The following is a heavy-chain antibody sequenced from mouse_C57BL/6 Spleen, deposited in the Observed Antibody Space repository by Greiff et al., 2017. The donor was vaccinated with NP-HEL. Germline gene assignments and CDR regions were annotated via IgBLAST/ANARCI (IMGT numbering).Heavy chain of an antibody. Sequence: VQLKQSGGGLVKPGGSLKLSCAASGFTFSDYGMHWVRQAPEKGLEWVAYISSGSSTIYYADTVKGRFTISRDNAKNTLFLQMTSLRSEDTAMYYCARPYGNYGGLFAYWGQGTLVTVSA. CDR1: GFTFSDYG. V-gene: IGHV5-17*01. CDR3: ARPYGNYGGLFAY. J-gene: IGHJ3*01. CDR2: ISSGSSTI. D-gene: IGHD2-1*01.